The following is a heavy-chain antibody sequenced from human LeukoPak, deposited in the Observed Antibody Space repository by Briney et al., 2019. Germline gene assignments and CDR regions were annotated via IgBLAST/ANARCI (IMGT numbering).Heavy chain of an antibody. CDR2: ISGSGGST. D-gene: IGHD2-2*01. CDR3: AKGPYAGVYYFDY. Sequence: GGSLRLFFAASGFTFSSYAMSWVRPAPGKGLEWVSAISGSGGSTYYADSVKGRFTISRDNSKNTLYLQMNSLRAEDTAVYYCAKGPYAGVYYFDYWGQGTLVTVSS. CDR1: GFTFSSYA. J-gene: IGHJ4*02. V-gene: IGHV3-23*01.